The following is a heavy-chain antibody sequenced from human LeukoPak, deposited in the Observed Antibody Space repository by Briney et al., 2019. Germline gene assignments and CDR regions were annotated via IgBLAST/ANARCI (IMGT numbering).Heavy chain of an antibody. Sequence: GESLQISFKGSGYSFTNYWIVWVRRMPGKGREWMGIIYPGDSDSRYSPSFQGQVTISADKSINTAYLQWSSLKASDTAMYYCARLIGGHFRDGYNFDRAGSYFDYWGQGILVTVSS. V-gene: IGHV5-51*01. J-gene: IGHJ4*02. CDR2: IYPGDSDS. D-gene: IGHD5-24*01. CDR3: ARLIGGHFRDGYNFDRAGSYFDY. CDR1: GYSFTNYW.